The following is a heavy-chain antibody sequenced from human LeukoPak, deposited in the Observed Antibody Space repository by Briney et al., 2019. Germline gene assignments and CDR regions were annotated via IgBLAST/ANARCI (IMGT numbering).Heavy chain of an antibody. CDR2: IYPDDSET. Sequence: GESLKISCKGSGHSFTNYWIAWVRQMPGKGLEWMGIIYPDDSETRYNPSFQGQVTISADWSISTAYLQWSSLKASDTAMYYCARRPPYSSSSYYFDYWGQGALVTVSS. D-gene: IGHD6-6*01. CDR1: GHSFTNYW. J-gene: IGHJ4*02. V-gene: IGHV5-51*01. CDR3: ARRPPYSSSSYYFDY.